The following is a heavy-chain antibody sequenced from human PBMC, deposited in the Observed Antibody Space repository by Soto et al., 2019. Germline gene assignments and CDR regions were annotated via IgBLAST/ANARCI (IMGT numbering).Heavy chain of an antibody. Sequence: SETLSLTCTVSGASINTYSWSWIRQSPGKGLEWIGRIYYSGSTNYSPSLESRVTISRDTSKKQVSLKVSLVTTADTAVYYCASGSGWFDCWGPGTLVTVS. J-gene: IGHJ5*01. V-gene: IGHV4-59*01. CDR2: IYYSGST. CDR1: GASINTYS. CDR3: ASGSGWFDC.